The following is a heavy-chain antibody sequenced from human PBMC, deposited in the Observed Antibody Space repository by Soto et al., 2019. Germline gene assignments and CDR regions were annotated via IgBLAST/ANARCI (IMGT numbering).Heavy chain of an antibody. CDR3: ARDVYCSGGSCYPNYFDY. J-gene: IGHJ4*02. V-gene: IGHV3-33*01. Sequence: QVQLVESGGGVVQPGRSLRLSCAASGFTFSSYGMHWVRQAPGKGLEWVAVIWYDGSNKYYADSVKGRFTISRDNSKNTLYLQMNSLRAEVTAVYYCARDVYCSGGSCYPNYFDYWGQGTLVTVSS. CDR1: GFTFSSYG. D-gene: IGHD2-15*01. CDR2: IWYDGSNK.